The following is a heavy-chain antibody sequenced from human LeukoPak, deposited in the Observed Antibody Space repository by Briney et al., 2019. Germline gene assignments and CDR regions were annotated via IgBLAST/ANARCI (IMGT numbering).Heavy chain of an antibody. CDR1: GFTFSGYW. CDR2: ITGSGGST. V-gene: IGHV3-23*01. CDR3: ARDLSLIALTD. J-gene: IGHJ4*02. D-gene: IGHD3-22*01. Sequence: GGSLRLSCAASGFTFSGYWMHWVRQAPGKGLEWVSGITGSGGSTYYADSVKGRFTISRDNSKNTVYLQMNSLRAEDTAVYYCARDLSLIALTDWGQGTLVTVSS.